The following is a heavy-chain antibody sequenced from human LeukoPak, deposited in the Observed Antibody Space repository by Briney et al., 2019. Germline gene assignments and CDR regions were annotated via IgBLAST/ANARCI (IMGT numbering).Heavy chain of an antibody. V-gene: IGHV3-23*01. CDR2: ISGSGRSI. Sequence: PGGTLRLSCAASGFTFDGFGMSWVRQAPRKGLEWVSLISGSGRSIYYSDSVKGRFTISRDNSKNTLYLQMNSLRAEDTAVYYCAKFHYGDTPPGFDYWGQGTLVTVSS. D-gene: IGHD4-17*01. CDR3: AKFHYGDTPPGFDY. CDR1: GFTFDGFG. J-gene: IGHJ4*02.